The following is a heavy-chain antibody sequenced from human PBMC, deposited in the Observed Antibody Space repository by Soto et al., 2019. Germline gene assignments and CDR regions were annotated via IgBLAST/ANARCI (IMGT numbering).Heavy chain of an antibody. Sequence: ASVKVSCKGSGYTLTELSMHWVRQAPGKGLEWMGGFDPEDGETIYAQKFQGRVTMTEDTSTDTAYMELSSLRSEDTAVYYCAAGWELLTAPQFDYWGQGTLVTVSS. CDR1: GYTLTELS. CDR2: FDPEDGET. D-gene: IGHD1-26*01. V-gene: IGHV1-24*01. J-gene: IGHJ4*02. CDR3: AAGWELLTAPQFDY.